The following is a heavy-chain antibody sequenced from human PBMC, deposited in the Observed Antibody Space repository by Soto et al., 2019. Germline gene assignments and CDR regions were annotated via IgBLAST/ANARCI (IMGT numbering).Heavy chain of an antibody. Sequence: ASVKVSCKASGYTFTSYYIHWVRQAPGQGLEWMGIINPSDGSTTYAQKFQGRVTMTRDTSTSTVYMELSSLRSEDTAVFYWGRGSLEMTTITSYFDYWGQGTLVRSPQ. CDR1: GYTFTSYY. D-gene: IGHD4-4*01. J-gene: IGHJ4*02. V-gene: IGHV1-46*01. CDR3: GRGSLEMTTITSYFDY. CDR2: INPSDGST.